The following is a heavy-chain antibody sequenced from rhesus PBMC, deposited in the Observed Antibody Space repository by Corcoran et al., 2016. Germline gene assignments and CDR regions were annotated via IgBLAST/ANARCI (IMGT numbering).Heavy chain of an antibody. CDR2: IYGSGSIT. J-gene: IGHJ4*01. CDR1: GGSISSSY. D-gene: IGHD1-44*02. V-gene: IGHV4-169*02. CDR3: ASWVGANPGFDY. Sequence: QLQLQESGPGLVKPSETLSVTCAVSGGSISSSYWIWLRQAPGKGLEWIGYIYGSGSITNYNPPRKSRVNLSLDTSKNQLSLKLSSVTAADTAVYYCASWVGANPGFDYWGQGVLVTVSS.